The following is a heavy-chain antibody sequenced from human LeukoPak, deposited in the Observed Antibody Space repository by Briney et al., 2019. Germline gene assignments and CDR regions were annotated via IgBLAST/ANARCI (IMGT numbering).Heavy chain of an antibody. J-gene: IGHJ4*02. CDR1: GLSLSTNEVG. V-gene: IGHV2-5*02. Sequence: SGPTLSQPTQPLTLTYTFSGLSLSTNEVGVGWISQPPAKALEWLAVIFWDYDKRYCPSLQSMLTITSDTSKIQLVLTLTNVDPVDTATYYCVHTDTWKYWGQGILVTVS. CDR3: VHTDTWKY. D-gene: IGHD1-1*01. CDR2: IFWDYDK.